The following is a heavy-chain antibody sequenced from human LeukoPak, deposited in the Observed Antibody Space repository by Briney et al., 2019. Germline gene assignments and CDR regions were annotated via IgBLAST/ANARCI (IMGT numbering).Heavy chain of an antibody. Sequence: ASVKVSCKASGYTFTSYGISWVRQAPGQGLEWMGWISAYNGNTNYAQKLQGRVTMTTDTSTSTAHMELRSLRSDDTAVYYCARDLANIVLMVYAITFDYWGQGALVTVSS. J-gene: IGHJ4*02. CDR1: GYTFTSYG. CDR2: ISAYNGNT. V-gene: IGHV1-18*01. CDR3: ARDLANIVLMVYAITFDY. D-gene: IGHD2-8*01.